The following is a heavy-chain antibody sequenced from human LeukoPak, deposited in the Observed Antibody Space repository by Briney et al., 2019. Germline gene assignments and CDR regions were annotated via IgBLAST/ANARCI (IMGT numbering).Heavy chain of an antibody. CDR1: GGTFSSYA. Sequence: ASVKVSCKASGGTFSSYAISWVRQAPGQGLVWRGRIIPIFGTANYAQKFQGRVTITTDESTSTAYMELSSLRSKDTAVYYCATPHYGSGSYYNLDYWGQGTLVTVSS. D-gene: IGHD3-10*01. CDR3: ATPHYGSGSYYNLDY. V-gene: IGHV1-69*05. CDR2: IIPIFGTA. J-gene: IGHJ4*02.